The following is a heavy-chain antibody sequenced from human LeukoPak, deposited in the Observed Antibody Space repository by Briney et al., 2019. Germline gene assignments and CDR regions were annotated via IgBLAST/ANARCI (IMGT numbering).Heavy chain of an antibody. D-gene: IGHD3-3*01. CDR2: IKQDGSEK. Sequence: GGSLRLSCAASGFTFSSYRMSWVRQAPGKGLEWVANIKQDGSEKYYVDSVKGRFTISRDTAKNSLYLQMNSLRAEDTAVYYCARDGDYDFWSGYPYYFDYWGQGTLVTVSS. CDR3: ARDGDYDFWSGYPYYFDY. CDR1: GFTFSSYR. V-gene: IGHV3-7*01. J-gene: IGHJ4*02.